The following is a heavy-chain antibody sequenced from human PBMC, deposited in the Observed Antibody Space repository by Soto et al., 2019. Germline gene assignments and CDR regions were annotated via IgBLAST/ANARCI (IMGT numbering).Heavy chain of an antibody. CDR2: ISSSSSYI. V-gene: IGHV3-21*01. J-gene: IGHJ4*02. D-gene: IGHD3-9*01. CDR3: AIXLYDILTGYNFDY. Sequence: SLRLSCAASGFTFSSYSMNWVRQAPGKGLEWVSSISSSSSYIYYADSVKGRFTISRDNAKNSLYLQMKSLRAEDTAVYYCAIXLYDILTGYNFDYWGQGTLVTVSS. CDR1: GFTFSSYS.